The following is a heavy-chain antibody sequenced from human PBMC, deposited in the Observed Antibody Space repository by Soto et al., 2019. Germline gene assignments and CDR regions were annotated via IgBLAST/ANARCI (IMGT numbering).Heavy chain of an antibody. D-gene: IGHD3-10*01. J-gene: IGHJ6*02. CDR3: ARGSTRWFAYYGVDV. CDR2: VPDSGRT. V-gene: IGHV4-59*01. Sequence: PSVTLSLTCTVSGGSIDYYHWTWIRQPPGKGLEWIGYVPDSGRTSYNPSRQSRVRISVDSSRTQFSLRLTSVTAADPAVYYCARGSTRWFAYYGVDVWGAGTAVTVSS. CDR1: GGSIDYYH.